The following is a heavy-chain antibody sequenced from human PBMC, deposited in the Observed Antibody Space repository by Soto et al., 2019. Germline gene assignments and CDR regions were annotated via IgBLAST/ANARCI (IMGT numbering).Heavy chain of an antibody. J-gene: IGHJ4*02. D-gene: IGHD5-12*01. V-gene: IGHV3-23*01. CDR3: AKGGLEYRRDDRP. CDR2: ISGGGGNT. Sequence: EVQLLESGGGLVQPGGYLRLSCAASGLTFSNYAMSWVRQAPGKGPQWVSSISGGGGNTYYADSLKGRFTISRDNSRDPLFLQLNNLTADAAPVYYCAKGGLEYRRDDRPWGQGILVTVSS. CDR1: GLTFSNYA.